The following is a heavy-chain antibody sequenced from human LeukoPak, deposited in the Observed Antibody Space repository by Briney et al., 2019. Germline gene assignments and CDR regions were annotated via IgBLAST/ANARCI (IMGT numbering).Heavy chain of an antibody. D-gene: IGHD7-27*01. Sequence: SETLSLTCTASGGSISSSSYYWGWIRQPPGKGLEWIGSIYYSGSTYYNPSLKSRVTISVDTSKNQFSLKLSSVTAADTAVYYCARHHSYSLGGFDYWGQGTLVTVSS. CDR2: IYYSGST. J-gene: IGHJ4*02. V-gene: IGHV4-39*01. CDR3: ARHHSYSLGGFDY. CDR1: GGSISSSSYY.